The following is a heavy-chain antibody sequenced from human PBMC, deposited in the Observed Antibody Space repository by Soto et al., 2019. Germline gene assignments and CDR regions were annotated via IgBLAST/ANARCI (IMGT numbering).Heavy chain of an antibody. CDR1: GFTFSSYA. Sequence: PGGSLRLSCAASGFTFSSYAMSWVRQAPVKGLEWVSAISGSGGSTYYADSVKGRFTISRDNSKNTLYLQMNSLRAEDTAVYYCAMGIAVADNYYYYGMDVWGQGTAVTVS. D-gene: IGHD6-19*01. CDR2: ISGSGGST. J-gene: IGHJ6*02. CDR3: AMGIAVADNYYYYGMDV. V-gene: IGHV3-23*01.